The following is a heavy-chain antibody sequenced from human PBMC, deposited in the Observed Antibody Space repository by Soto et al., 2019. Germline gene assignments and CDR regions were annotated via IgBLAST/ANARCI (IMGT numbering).Heavy chain of an antibody. CDR3: ARVVELGAGGDAFDC. D-gene: IGHD6-13*01. CDR2: IIPIFGTA. V-gene: IGHV1-69*01. J-gene: IGHJ3*01. Sequence: QVQLVQSGAEVKKPGASVKVSCKASGGTFSSYAISWVRQAPGQGLEWMGGIIPIFGTANYAQKIQGRVTITTDESTSTSYMELSSLRCEDTCLYYSARVVELGAGGDAFDCWGQGTMVTVSS. CDR1: GGTFSSYA.